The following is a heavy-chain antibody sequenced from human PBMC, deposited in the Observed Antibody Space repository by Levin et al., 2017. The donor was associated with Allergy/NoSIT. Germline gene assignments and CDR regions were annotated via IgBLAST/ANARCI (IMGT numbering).Heavy chain of an antibody. Sequence: GESLKISCAASGFTFSRYAMSWVRQAPGRGLEWVASVNNGGNAYYGGSVKGRFTVSRDNSKNTLDLQMNSLRDDDTANYYCAKDHPSSGWPAFEYWGQGILVTVSS. D-gene: IGHD6-19*01. CDR2: VNNGGNA. CDR1: GFTFSRYA. J-gene: IGHJ4*02. CDR3: AKDHPSSGWPAFEY. V-gene: IGHV3-23*01.